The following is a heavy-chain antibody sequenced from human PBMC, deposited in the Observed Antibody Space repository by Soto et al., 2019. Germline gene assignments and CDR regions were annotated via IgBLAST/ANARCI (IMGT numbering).Heavy chain of an antibody. CDR1: GGSFSGYY. J-gene: IGHJ4*02. V-gene: IGHV3-53*01. D-gene: IGHD3-22*01. CDR2: IYSGGST. CDR3: ARDYYDSSGYYGYFDY. Sequence: PSETLSLTCAVYGGSFSGYYWSWVRQAPGKGLEWVSVIYSGGSTYYADSEKGRFTISRDNSKNTLYLQMNSLRAEDTAVYYCARDYYDSSGYYGYFDYWGQGTLVTVSS.